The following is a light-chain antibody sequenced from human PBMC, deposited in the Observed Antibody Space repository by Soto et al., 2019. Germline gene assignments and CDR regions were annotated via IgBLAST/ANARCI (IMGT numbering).Light chain of an antibody. J-gene: IGLJ2*01. Sequence: QSVLTQPPSASGSPGQSVTISCTGTSSDVGGYNYVSWYQQHPGKAPKLMIYEVSKRPSGVPDRFSGSKSGNTASLTVSGLQAEDEVDYYCSSYAGSKTLFGGGTKLTVL. CDR3: SSYAGSKTL. V-gene: IGLV2-8*01. CDR2: EVS. CDR1: SSDVGGYNY.